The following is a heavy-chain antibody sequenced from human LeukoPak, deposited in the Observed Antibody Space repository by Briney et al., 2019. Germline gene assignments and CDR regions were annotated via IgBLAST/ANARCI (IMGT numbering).Heavy chain of an antibody. D-gene: IGHD5-24*01. CDR3: AREGDGYMPDY. V-gene: IGHV3-21*01. Sequence: GGSLRLSCAASGFTFSSYSMTWVRQAPGKGLEWVSSISSSSSYIYYADSVKGRFTISRDNAKNSLYLQMNSLRAEDTAVYYCAREGDGYMPDYWGQGTLVTVSS. CDR2: ISSSSSYI. CDR1: GFTFSSYS. J-gene: IGHJ4*02.